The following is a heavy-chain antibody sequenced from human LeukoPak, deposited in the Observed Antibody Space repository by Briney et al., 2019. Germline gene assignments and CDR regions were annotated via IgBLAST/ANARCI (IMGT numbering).Heavy chain of an antibody. D-gene: IGHD3-3*01. CDR2: INPNSGGT. Sequence: ASVKVSCKASGYTFTGSYMHWVRQAPGQGLEWMGWINPNSGGTIYAQKFQGRVTMTEDTSTDTAYMELSSLRSEDTAVYYCATAKAIFGVVNFDYWGQGTLVTVSS. J-gene: IGHJ4*02. V-gene: IGHV1-2*02. CDR1: GYTFTGSY. CDR3: ATAKAIFGVVNFDY.